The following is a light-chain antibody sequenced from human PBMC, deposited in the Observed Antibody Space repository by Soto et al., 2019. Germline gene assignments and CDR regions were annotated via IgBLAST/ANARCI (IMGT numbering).Light chain of an antibody. V-gene: IGKV1-12*01. CDR1: QAIDSW. J-gene: IGKJ1*01. Sequence: DIQMTQSPSSVSASVGDRVTITCRASQAIDSWLAWYQQKPGEAPKLLIFTGSLLHSGVPPRFSGSGSGTDFTLTISSLQTEDFATYYCQQTLSFPPTFGQGTKVE. CDR2: TGS. CDR3: QQTLSFPPT.